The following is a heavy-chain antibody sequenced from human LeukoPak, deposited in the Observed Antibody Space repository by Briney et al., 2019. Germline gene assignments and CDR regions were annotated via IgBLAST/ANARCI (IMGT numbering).Heavy chain of an antibody. Sequence: TGGSLRLSCAASGFTFSSYGMHWVRQAPGKGLEWVASVPFDGSNKYYADSVKGRFTISRDNSKNTLYMQMNSLRAEDTAVYYCAEGRWLQFPDSWGQGTLVTVSS. CDR1: GFTFSSYG. D-gene: IGHD5-24*01. CDR3: AEGRWLQFPDS. CDR2: VPFDGSNK. V-gene: IGHV3-30*02. J-gene: IGHJ5*01.